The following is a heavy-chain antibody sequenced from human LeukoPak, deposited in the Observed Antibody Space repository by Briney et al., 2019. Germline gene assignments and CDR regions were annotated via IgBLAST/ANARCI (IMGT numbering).Heavy chain of an antibody. D-gene: IGHD4-17*01. J-gene: IGHJ4*02. V-gene: IGHV1-58*01. CDR3: AADLYGDRYFDY. CDR1: GFTFTSSA. Sequence: GTSVKVSCKASGFTFTSSAVQWVRQARGQRLEWIGWIVVGSGNTNYAQKFQERVTITRDMSTSTAYMELSSLRSEDTAVYYCAADLYGDRYFDYWGQGTLVTVSS. CDR2: IVVGSGNT.